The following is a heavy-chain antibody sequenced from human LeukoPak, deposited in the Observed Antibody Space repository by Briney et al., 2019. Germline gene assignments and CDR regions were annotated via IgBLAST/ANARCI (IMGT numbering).Heavy chain of an antibody. J-gene: IGHJ2*01. V-gene: IGHV3-48*01. CDR1: GFTFSSFS. CDR2: ISSSSNSI. CDR3: ARDAGEMATYWYSDL. D-gene: IGHD5-24*01. Sequence: GGSLRLSCAASGFTFSSFSMNWVRQTQGKGLEWVSYISSSSNSIYYTDSVEGRFTISRDNAKNSLYLQMNSLRAEDTAVYFCARDAGEMATYWYSDLWGRGTLVTVSS.